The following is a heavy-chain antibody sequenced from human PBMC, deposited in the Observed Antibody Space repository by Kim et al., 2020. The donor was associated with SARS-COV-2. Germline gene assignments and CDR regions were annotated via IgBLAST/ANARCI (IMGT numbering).Heavy chain of an antibody. V-gene: IGHV1-3*01. Sequence: ASVKVSCKASGYTFTSYGVHWVRQAPGQRLEWMGWINAGNGDTKYSQKFQGRVTITRDTSASPAYMELSSLRSEDTAVYYCATDKTPLAYCGGDCKTPLDYWGQGTLVPVSS. CDR3: ATDKTPLAYCGGDCKTPLDY. J-gene: IGHJ4*02. CDR1: GYTFTSYG. CDR2: INAGNGDT. D-gene: IGHD2-21*01.